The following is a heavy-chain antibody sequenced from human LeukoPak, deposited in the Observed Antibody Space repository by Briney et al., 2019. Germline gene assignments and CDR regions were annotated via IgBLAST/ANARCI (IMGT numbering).Heavy chain of an antibody. J-gene: IGHJ4*02. V-gene: IGHV4-4*07. Sequence: SETLSLTCTVSGGSISSYYWSWIRQPAGKGLEWIGRVYTSGSTNYNPSLKSRVTVSADTPKNQFSLKLSSVTAADTAVYYCALYSGYDKAFDYWGQGILVTVSS. D-gene: IGHD5-12*01. CDR1: GGSISSYY. CDR2: VYTSGST. CDR3: ALYSGYDKAFDY.